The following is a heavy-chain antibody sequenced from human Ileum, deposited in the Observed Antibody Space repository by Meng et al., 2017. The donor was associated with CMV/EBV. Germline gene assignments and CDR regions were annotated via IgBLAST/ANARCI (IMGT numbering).Heavy chain of an antibody. CDR2: IGSDGTTI. Sequence: EWQVGVAGGGLIQPGGSLRLSCVVSGFTSSDYWVDWVRQVPGKGPLWVSRIGSDGTTIRYADSVKGRFTISGDNAKNTVYLQMNSLRDEDTAIHYCLILPPGYWGQGTLVTVSS. J-gene: IGHJ4*02. D-gene: IGHD2-21*02. CDR3: LILPPGY. V-gene: IGHV3-74*01. CDR1: GFTSSDYW.